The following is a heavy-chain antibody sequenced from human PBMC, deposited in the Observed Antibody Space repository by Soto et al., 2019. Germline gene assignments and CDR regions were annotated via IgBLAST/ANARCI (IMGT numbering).Heavy chain of an antibody. CDR3: ARQLYCTNGVCQES. CDR1: GGSFSGYY. J-gene: IGHJ6*04. Sequence: PSETLSLTCAVYGGSFSGYYWSWIRQPPGKGLEWIGEINHSGSTNYNPSLKSRVTISVDTSKNQFSLKLSSVTAADTAVYYCARQLYCTNGVCQESWGKGTTVTVSS. D-gene: IGHD2-8*01. V-gene: IGHV4-34*01. CDR2: INHSGST.